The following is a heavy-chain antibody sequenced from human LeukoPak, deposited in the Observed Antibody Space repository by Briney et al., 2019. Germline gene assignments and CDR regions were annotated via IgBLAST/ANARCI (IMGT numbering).Heavy chain of an antibody. CDR3: ARDRGDYEVQGFDY. D-gene: IGHD4-17*01. J-gene: IGHJ4*02. CDR1: GYTFTDYY. CDR2: INPNSGGT. Sequence: GASVKVSCKASGYTFTDYYMHWVRQAPGQGLEWMGWINPNSGGTNYAQKFQGRVTMTSDTSISTAYMELSRLRSGDTAVYYCARDRGDYEVQGFDYCGQGTLVSVSS. V-gene: IGHV1-2*02.